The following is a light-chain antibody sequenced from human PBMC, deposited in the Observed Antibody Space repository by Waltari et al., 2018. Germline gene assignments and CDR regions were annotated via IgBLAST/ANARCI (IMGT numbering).Light chain of an antibody. CDR1: NIGSKS. V-gene: IGLV3-21*02. J-gene: IGLJ3*02. CDR2: DDT. Sequence: SYVLTQPPSVSVAPGQTATITCGGNNIGSKSVHWYKQKSGQAPVVVVYDDTDRPSGIPERFAGSKSRDTATLTISRVEAGDEADYSCQVWDRSSDHWLFGGGTKLTVL. CDR3: QVWDRSSDHWL.